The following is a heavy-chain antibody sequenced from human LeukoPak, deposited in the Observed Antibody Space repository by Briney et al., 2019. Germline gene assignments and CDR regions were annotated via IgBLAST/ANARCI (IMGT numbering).Heavy chain of an antibody. V-gene: IGHV4-34*01. CDR1: GGSFSGYY. Sequence: PSETLSLTCAVYGGSFSGYYWSWIRQPPGEGLEWIGEINHSGSTNYNPSLKSRVTISVDTSKNQFSLKLSSVTAADTAVYYCARGRRRDYWGQGTLVTVSS. CDR2: INHSGST. CDR3: ARGRRRDY. J-gene: IGHJ4*02.